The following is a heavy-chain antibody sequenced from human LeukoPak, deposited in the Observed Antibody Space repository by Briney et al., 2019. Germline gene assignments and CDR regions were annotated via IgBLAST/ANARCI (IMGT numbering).Heavy chain of an antibody. V-gene: IGHV3-23*01. CDR1: GFTFSNYA. Sequence: RGASLRLSCAASGFTFSNYAMSWVRQAPGKGLEWVSAITGSGGNTYYADSVKGRFTISRDNSKNTLYLQMNSLRDEDTAVYYCAKWGDFDVLTGYYVPDFWGQGTLVTVSS. D-gene: IGHD3-9*01. CDR2: ITGSGGNT. J-gene: IGHJ4*02. CDR3: AKWGDFDVLTGYYVPDF.